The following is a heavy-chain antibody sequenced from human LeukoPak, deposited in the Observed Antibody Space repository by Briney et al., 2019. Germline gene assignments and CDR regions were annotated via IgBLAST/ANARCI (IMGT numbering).Heavy chain of an antibody. CDR2: VRTTAEGETT. CDR1: GFNFNDAW. Sequence: GGSLRLSCEGSGFNFNDAWLSWIRQAPGKGLEWVGRVRTTAEGETTDYAAPVRGRFIISRDDSKNMVFLQMNRLETEDTAIYYCTAVLGKTDDDSWGQGTLVTVSS. D-gene: IGHD1-26*01. V-gene: IGHV3-15*01. J-gene: IGHJ4*02. CDR3: TAVLGKTDDDS.